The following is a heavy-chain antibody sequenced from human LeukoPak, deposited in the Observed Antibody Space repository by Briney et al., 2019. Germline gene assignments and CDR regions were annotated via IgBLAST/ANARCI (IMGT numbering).Heavy chain of an antibody. V-gene: IGHV1-2*02. CDR3: ARDLGDGYNRGSENDY. Sequence: ASVKVSCKASGYTFTGYYMHWVRQAPGQGLEWMGWINPNSGGTNYAQKFQGRVTMTRDTSISTAYMELSRLRSDDTAVYYCARDLGDGYNRGSENDYWGQGTLVTVSS. D-gene: IGHD5-24*01. CDR2: INPNSGGT. J-gene: IGHJ4*02. CDR1: GYTFTGYY.